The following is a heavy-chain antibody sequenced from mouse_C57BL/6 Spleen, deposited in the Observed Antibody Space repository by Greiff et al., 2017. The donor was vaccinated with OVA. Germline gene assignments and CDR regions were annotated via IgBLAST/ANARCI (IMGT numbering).Heavy chain of an antibody. CDR1: GYTFTSYW. V-gene: IGHV1-52*01. Sequence: QVQLQQPGAELVRPGSSVKLSCKASGYTFTSYWMHWVKQRPIQGLEWIGNIDPSDSETHYNQKFKDKATLTVDKSSSTAYMQLSSLTSEVSAVYYCARWGDYSNSYWGKGTTLTVSS. CDR3: ARWGDYSNSY. D-gene: IGHD2-5*01. J-gene: IGHJ2*01. CDR2: IDPSDSET.